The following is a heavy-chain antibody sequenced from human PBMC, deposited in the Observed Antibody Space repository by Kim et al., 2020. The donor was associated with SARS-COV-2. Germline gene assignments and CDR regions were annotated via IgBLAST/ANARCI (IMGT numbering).Heavy chain of an antibody. CDR2: INHSGST. V-gene: IGHV4-34*01. D-gene: IGHD3-3*01. J-gene: IGHJ5*02. CDR1: GGSFSGYY. Sequence: YAVYGGSFSGYYWSWIRQPPGKGLEWIGEINHSGSTNYNPSLKSRVTISVDTSKNQFSLKLSSVTAADTAVYYCPTSYYDFWSGYRNWFDPWGQGTL. CDR3: PTSYYDFWSGYRNWFDP.